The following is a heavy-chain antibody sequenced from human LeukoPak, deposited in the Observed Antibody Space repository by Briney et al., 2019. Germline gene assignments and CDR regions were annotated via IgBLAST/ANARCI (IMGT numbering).Heavy chain of an antibody. D-gene: IGHD3-10*01. CDR3: TKRAEFGGFDP. J-gene: IGHJ5*02. CDR2: ISTTVTNT. V-gene: IGHV3-23*01. CDR1: GFTFSTSA. Sequence: QSGGSLRLSCAASGFTFSTSAMTWVRQAPGKGLEWVSSISTTVTNTYYADSVKGRFTISRDNSNNTVYLQMNSLTAEDTALYYCTKRAEFGGFDPWGQGTLVTVSS.